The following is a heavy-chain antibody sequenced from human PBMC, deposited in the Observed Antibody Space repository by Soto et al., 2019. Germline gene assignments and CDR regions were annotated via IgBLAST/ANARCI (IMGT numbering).Heavy chain of an antibody. V-gene: IGHV1-3*01. J-gene: IGHJ4*02. CDR1: GFTFTSYA. CDR2: INGGSGNT. CDR3: ARVPPWGNSAGDYYIQHYDS. Sequence: ASVKVSCKSSGFTFTSYAIHWLRQAPGQRPQWMGWINGGSGNTKYSQDFQGRVTFTRDTFATTAYLELSSLRSEDTAVYYCARVPPWGNSAGDYYIQHYDSWGQGTPVTVSS. D-gene: IGHD3-10*01.